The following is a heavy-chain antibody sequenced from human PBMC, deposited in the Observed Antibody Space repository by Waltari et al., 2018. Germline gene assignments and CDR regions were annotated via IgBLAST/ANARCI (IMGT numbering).Heavy chain of an antibody. D-gene: IGHD1-26*01. Sequence: QVQLVQSGAEGKKPGASVKVSCKASGYTFTGYYMPWVRQAPGQGLGWMECINPNSGGTNYAQKFQGRVTMTRDTSISTAYMELSRLRSDDTAVYYCARGFGGGATTFDYWGQGTLVTVSS. J-gene: IGHJ4*02. CDR3: ARGFGGGATTFDY. CDR2: INPNSGGT. V-gene: IGHV1-2*02. CDR1: GYTFTGYY.